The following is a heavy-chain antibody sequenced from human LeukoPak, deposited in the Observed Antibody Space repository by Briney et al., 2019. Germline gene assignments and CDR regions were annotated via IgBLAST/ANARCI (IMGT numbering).Heavy chain of an antibody. Sequence: GGSLRLSCAASGFTFSSYWVRWVRQAPGKGLVWVSRIASDGSSTSYADSVKGRFTISRDNAKNTEYLQMNSLRAEDTAVYYCARVRSSGWSYFDYWGQGTLVTVSS. D-gene: IGHD6-19*01. CDR1: GFTFSSYW. CDR2: IASDGSST. V-gene: IGHV3-74*01. J-gene: IGHJ4*02. CDR3: ARVRSSGWSYFDY.